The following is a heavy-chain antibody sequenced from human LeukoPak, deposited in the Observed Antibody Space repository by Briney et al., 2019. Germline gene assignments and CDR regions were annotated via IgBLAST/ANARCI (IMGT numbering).Heavy chain of an antibody. Sequence: SETLSLTCTDSGGSISSYYWSWIRQPPGTGLEWIGYIYYMVGTNYSPSLKSRVTISVDTSKTQSSLKLSSVTAADTFFFHAEDGIRYKRQAAAGTRPIDYWGQGTLVTVSS. V-gene: IGHV4-59*01. D-gene: IGHD6-13*01. CDR2: IYYMVGT. CDR3: EDGIRYKRQAAAGTRPIDY. CDR1: GGSISSYY. J-gene: IGHJ4*02.